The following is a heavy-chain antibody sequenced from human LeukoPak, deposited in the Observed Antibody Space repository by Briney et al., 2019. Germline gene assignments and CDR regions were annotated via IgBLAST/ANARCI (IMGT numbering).Heavy chain of an antibody. D-gene: IGHD3-10*01. Sequence: GASVKVSCKASGYTFTGYYMHWVRQAPGQGLEWMGWINPNSGGTNYAQKFQGRVTMTRDTSISTAYMELSRLRSDDTAVYYCARARGEYYYGSGSYQDYYFDYWGQGTLVTVSS. J-gene: IGHJ4*02. V-gene: IGHV1-2*02. CDR2: INPNSGGT. CDR1: GYTFTGYY. CDR3: ARARGEYYYGSGSYQDYYFDY.